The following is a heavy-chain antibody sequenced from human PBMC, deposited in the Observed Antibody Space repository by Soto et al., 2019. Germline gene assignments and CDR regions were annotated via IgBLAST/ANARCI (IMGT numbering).Heavy chain of an antibody. CDR2: ISYDGSNK. Sequence: PGESLKISCAASGFTFSSYGMHWVRQAPGKGLEWVAVISYDGSNKYYADSVKGRFTISRDNSKNTLYLQMNSLRAEDTAVYYCAKGFFSGWYIMDAFDIWGQGTMVTVSS. CDR1: GFTFSSYG. V-gene: IGHV3-30*18. J-gene: IGHJ3*02. D-gene: IGHD6-19*01. CDR3: AKGFFSGWYIMDAFDI.